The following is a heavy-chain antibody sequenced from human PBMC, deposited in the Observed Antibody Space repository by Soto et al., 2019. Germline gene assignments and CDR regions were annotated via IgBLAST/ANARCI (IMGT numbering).Heavy chain of an antibody. V-gene: IGHV1-24*01. J-gene: IGHJ4*02. Sequence: QVPLVQSGAEVKKPGASVKVSCKVSGYTLTELSMHWVRQAPGKGLEWMGGFDPEDGETIYAQKFQGRVTMTEDTSTDTAYMELSSLRSEDTAVYYCATGLSDYYDSSGYYKYYFDYWGQGTLVTVSS. CDR2: FDPEDGET. CDR3: ATGLSDYYDSSGYYKYYFDY. D-gene: IGHD3-22*01. CDR1: GYTLTELS.